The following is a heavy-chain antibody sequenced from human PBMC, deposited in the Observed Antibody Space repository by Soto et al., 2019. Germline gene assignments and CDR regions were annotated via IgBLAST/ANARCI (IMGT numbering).Heavy chain of an antibody. D-gene: IGHD6-19*01. J-gene: IGHJ4*02. CDR1: GGSISSYF. Sequence: QVQLQESGPGLVKPSETLSLTCTVSGGSISSYFWSWIRQPPGKGLEWIGYIYYSGSTNSNPSLKSRVSISVDTTKNQFSLKLSSGTAADTAVYYCASSWVGQWPLFDYWGQGTLVTVSS. CDR2: IYYSGST. V-gene: IGHV4-59*08. CDR3: ASSWVGQWPLFDY.